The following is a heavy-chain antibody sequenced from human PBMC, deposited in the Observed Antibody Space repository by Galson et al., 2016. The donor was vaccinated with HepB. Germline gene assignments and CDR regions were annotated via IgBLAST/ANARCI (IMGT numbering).Heavy chain of an antibody. CDR2: IYSGGST. CDR1: GFTVNSNY. D-gene: IGHD4-17*01. J-gene: IGHJ3*02. V-gene: IGHV3-53*05. CDR3: ARAASYGAYVGASGDAFDI. Sequence: SLRLSCAASGFTVNSNYMSWVSQAPGKGLEWVSVIYSGGSTYYADSAKGRFTISRDDSQNTLYLQMGSLRADDTAVYYCARAASYGAYVGASGDAFDIWGQGTMVTVSS.